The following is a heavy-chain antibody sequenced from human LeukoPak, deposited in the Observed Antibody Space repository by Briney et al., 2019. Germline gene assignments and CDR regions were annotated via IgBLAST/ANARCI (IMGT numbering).Heavy chain of an antibody. Sequence: SETLSLTCAVSGGSISSSNWWSWVRQPPGKGLEWIGEINHSGSTNYNPSLKSRVTISVDTSKNQFSLKLSSVTAADTAVYYCAREGSSWVNWFDPWGQGTLVTVSS. CDR1: GGSISSSNW. CDR3: AREGSSWVNWFDP. J-gene: IGHJ5*02. CDR2: INHSGST. V-gene: IGHV4-4*02. D-gene: IGHD6-13*01.